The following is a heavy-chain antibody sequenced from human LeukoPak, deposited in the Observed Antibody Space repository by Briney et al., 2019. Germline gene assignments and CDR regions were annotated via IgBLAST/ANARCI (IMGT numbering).Heavy chain of an antibody. V-gene: IGHV3-21*01. J-gene: IGHJ4*02. Sequence: PGGSLRLSCAASGFTFSSYWMNWVRQAPGKGLEWVSSISSSSSYIYYADSVKGRFTISRDNAKNSLYLQMNSLRAEDTAVYYCARYDFWSEGFDYWGQGTLVTVSS. CDR1: GFTFSSYW. D-gene: IGHD3-3*01. CDR2: ISSSSSYI. CDR3: ARYDFWSEGFDY.